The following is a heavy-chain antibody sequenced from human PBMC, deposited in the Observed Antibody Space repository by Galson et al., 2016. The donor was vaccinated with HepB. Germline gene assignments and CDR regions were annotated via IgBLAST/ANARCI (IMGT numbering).Heavy chain of an antibody. Sequence: SVKVSCKASGYTFTNYYVHWVRQAPGQGLEWMGLIKPSDGGTYFAQKFRGRITSTSDTSTSTVYMDLSSLRSDDTAIYYCARIRFGGNSGFDYWGQGTRVTVSS. D-gene: IGHD4-23*01. CDR1: GYTFTNYY. V-gene: IGHV1-46*01. CDR2: IKPSDGGT. CDR3: ARIRFGGNSGFDY. J-gene: IGHJ4*02.